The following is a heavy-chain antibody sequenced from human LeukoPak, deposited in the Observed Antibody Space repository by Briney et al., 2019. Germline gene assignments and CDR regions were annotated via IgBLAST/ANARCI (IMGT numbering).Heavy chain of an antibody. Sequence: ASVKVSCKVSGYTLTELSMHWLRQAPGKGLEWMGGFDPEDGETIYAQKFQGRVTMTEDTSTDTAYMELSSLRSEDTAVYYCATGISRITMVRGVLKDWGQGTLVTVSS. CDR2: FDPEDGET. D-gene: IGHD3-10*01. V-gene: IGHV1-24*01. J-gene: IGHJ4*02. CDR1: GYTLTELS. CDR3: ATGISRITMVRGVLKD.